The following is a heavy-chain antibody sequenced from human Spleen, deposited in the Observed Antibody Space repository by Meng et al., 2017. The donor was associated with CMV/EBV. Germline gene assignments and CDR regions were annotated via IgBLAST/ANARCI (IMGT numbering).Heavy chain of an antibody. D-gene: IGHD2-15*01. Sequence: GESLKISCAASGFTFSTYWMTWVRQAPGKGLEWVANIKQDGGDKYYVDSVKGRFTISRDNAKNSLYLQMNSLRAEDTAVYYCARSPGYCSGGSCYFFDHWGQGTLVTVSS. V-gene: IGHV3-7*03. CDR2: IKQDGGDK. CDR3: ARSPGYCSGGSCYFFDH. J-gene: IGHJ4*02. CDR1: GFTFSTYW.